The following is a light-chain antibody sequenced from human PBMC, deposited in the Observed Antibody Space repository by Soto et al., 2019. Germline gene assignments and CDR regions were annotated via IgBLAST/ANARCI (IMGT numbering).Light chain of an antibody. V-gene: IGKV3-11*01. CDR2: DAS. CDR1: QTVSTY. CDR3: QQLNIWPPDIT. Sequence: EIVLTQSPVTLSLSPGDRATLSCRASQTVSTYLAWYQQKPGQAPRLLIYDASNRATGIPARFSGIGSVTDFTLTISSLEPEDFAVYYCQQLNIWPPDITFGQGTLLDIK. J-gene: IGKJ5*01.